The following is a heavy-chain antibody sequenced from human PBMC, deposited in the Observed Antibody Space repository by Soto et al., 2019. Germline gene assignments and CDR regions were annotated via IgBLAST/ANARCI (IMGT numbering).Heavy chain of an antibody. CDR3: AGQTRAAGRETMEM. CDR1: GDSVTSNNGA. CDR2: TYYRSQWYS. Sequence: SPTLSLTFAISGDSVTSNNGAWTWIRQSPSRGLEWLGRTYYRSQWYSDYALSMKSRITMNPHTSKNQFSLHLNSVTPDDTPANYCAGQTRAAGRETMEMWGQGTTVTVSS. V-gene: IGHV6-1*01. D-gene: IGHD6-25*01. J-gene: IGHJ6*01.